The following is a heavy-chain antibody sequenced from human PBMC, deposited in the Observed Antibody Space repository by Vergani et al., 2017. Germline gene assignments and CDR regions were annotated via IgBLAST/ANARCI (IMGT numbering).Heavy chain of an antibody. CDR1: GFTFSNAW. CDR2: IKSKTDGGTT. V-gene: IGHV3-15*01. D-gene: IGHD5-18*01. CDR3: ARDKQGYSYGTLDAFDI. J-gene: IGHJ3*02. Sequence: EVQLVESGGGLVKPGGSLRLSCAASGFTFSNAWMSWVRQAPGKGLEWVGRIKSKTDGGTTDYAAPVKGRFTISRDESKNTLYLQMNSLKTEDTAVYYCARDKQGYSYGTLDAFDIWGQGTMVTVSS.